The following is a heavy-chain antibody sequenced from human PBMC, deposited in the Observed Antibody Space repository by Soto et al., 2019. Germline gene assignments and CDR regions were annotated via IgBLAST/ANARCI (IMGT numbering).Heavy chain of an antibody. CDR1: GYTFTSYG. Sequence: ASVKVSCKASGYTFTSYGISWVRQAPGQGLEWKGWISAYNGNTNYAQKLQGRVTMTTDTSTSTAYMELRSLRSDDTAVYYCARTLIYGSGSYEIDYWGQGTLVTVSS. CDR2: ISAYNGNT. V-gene: IGHV1-18*01. J-gene: IGHJ4*02. CDR3: ARTLIYGSGSYEIDY. D-gene: IGHD3-10*01.